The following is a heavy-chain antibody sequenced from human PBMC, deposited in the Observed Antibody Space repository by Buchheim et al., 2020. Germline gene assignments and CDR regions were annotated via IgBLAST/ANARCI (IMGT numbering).Heavy chain of an antibody. CDR2: ISGSGGST. Sequence: EVQLLESGGGLVQPGGSLRLSCAASGFTFSSYAMSWVRQAPGKGLEWVSAISGSGGSTYYADSVKGRFTISRDNSKHTLYLQMNSLRAEDTAVYYCAKHSDSGWYGLGGYYGMDVWGQGTT. D-gene: IGHD6-19*01. V-gene: IGHV3-23*01. J-gene: IGHJ6*02. CDR3: AKHSDSGWYGLGGYYGMDV. CDR1: GFTFSSYA.